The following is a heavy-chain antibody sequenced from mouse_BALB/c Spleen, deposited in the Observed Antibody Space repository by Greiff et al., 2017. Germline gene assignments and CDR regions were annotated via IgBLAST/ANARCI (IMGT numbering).Heavy chain of an antibody. J-gene: IGHJ2*01. CDR1: GYSITSDYA. Sequence: DVKLQESGPGLVKPSQSLSLTCTVTGYSITSDYAWNWIRQFPGNKLEWMGYISYSGSTSYNPSLKSRISITRDTSKNQFFLQLNSVTTEDTATYYCARGNDYDDYFDYWGQGTTLTVSS. CDR3: ARGNDYDDYFDY. D-gene: IGHD2-4*01. V-gene: IGHV3-2*02. CDR2: ISYSGST.